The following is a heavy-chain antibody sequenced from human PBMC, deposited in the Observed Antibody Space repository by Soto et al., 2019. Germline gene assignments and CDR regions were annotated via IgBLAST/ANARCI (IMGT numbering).Heavy chain of an antibody. V-gene: IGHV3-30*18. CDR2: ISYDGSNK. CDR1: GFTFSSYG. D-gene: IGHD3-22*01. J-gene: IGHJ4*02. CDR3: AKDLGYWNTMIVVVITGGLDY. Sequence: GGSLRLSCAASGFTFSSYGMHWVRQAPGKGLEWVAVISYDGSNKYYADSVKGRFTISRDNSKNTLYLQMNSLRAEDTAVYYCAKDLGYWNTMIVVVITGGLDYWGQGTLVTVSS.